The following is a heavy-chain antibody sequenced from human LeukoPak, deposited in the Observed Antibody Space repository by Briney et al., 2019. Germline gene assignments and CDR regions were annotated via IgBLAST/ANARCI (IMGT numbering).Heavy chain of an antibody. D-gene: IGHD1-14*01. CDR1: GGSFSGYY. CDR3: ATTRGKYDY. V-gene: IGHV4-34*01. CDR2: IHHGGST. J-gene: IGHJ4*02. Sequence: SETLSLTCAVYGGSFSGYYWSWIRQPPGKGLEWIGEIHHGGSTNYNPSLKSRVTISVDTSKNQFSLKLSSVTAADTAVYYCATTRGKYDYWGQGTLVTVSS.